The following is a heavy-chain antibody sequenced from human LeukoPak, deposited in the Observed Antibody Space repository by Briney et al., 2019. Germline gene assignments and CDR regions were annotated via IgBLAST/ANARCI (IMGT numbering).Heavy chain of an antibody. CDR2: IYYGGST. J-gene: IGHJ5*02. CDR3: ARDRNWFDP. V-gene: IGHV4-59*01. Sequence: SETLSLTCTVSGGSISSYYWSWIRQPPGKGLEWIGYIYYGGSTNYNPSLKSRVTISVDTSKNQFSLKLSSVTAADTAVYYCARDRNWFDPWGQGTLVTVSS. CDR1: GGSISSYY.